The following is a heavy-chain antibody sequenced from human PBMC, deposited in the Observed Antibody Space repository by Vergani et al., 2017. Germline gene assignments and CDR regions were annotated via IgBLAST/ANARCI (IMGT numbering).Heavy chain of an antibody. D-gene: IGHD4-17*01. Sequence: QLQLQESGPGLVKPSETLSLTCTVSGGSISSSSYYWGWIRQPPGKGLEWIGSIYYSGSTYYNPSLKSRVTISVDTSKNQFSLKLSSVTAADTAVYYCARQIGGYGDYEIRVLWYFDLWGRGTLVTVSS. CDR1: GGSISSSSYY. CDR3: ARQIGGYGDYEIRVLWYFDL. J-gene: IGHJ2*01. V-gene: IGHV4-39*01. CDR2: IYYSGST.